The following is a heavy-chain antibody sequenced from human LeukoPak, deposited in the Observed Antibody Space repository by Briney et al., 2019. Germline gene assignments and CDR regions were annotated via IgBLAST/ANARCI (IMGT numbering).Heavy chain of an antibody. J-gene: IGHJ4*02. D-gene: IGHD2-8*01. Sequence: GGSLRLSCAACGFTFSSYGMSWVRQAPGKGLEWVAAISVSGGSTNYADSVKGRFTISRDNSKNTLYLQMNSLRAEDTAVYYCAKVFFMDYWGQGTLVTVSS. CDR1: GFTFSSYG. CDR3: AKVFFMDY. V-gene: IGHV3-23*01. CDR2: ISVSGGST.